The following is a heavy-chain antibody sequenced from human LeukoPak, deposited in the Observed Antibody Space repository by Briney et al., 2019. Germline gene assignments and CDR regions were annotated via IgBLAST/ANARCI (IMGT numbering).Heavy chain of an antibody. V-gene: IGHV3-30*03. Sequence: GRSLRLSCAASGFTFSSYGMHWVRQAPGKGLEWVAVISYDGSNKYYADSVKGRFAISRDNSKNTLYLQMNSLRAEDTAVYYCARALLTGYFYDAFDIWGQGTMVTVSS. D-gene: IGHD3-9*01. J-gene: IGHJ3*02. CDR2: ISYDGSNK. CDR3: ARALLTGYFYDAFDI. CDR1: GFTFSSYG.